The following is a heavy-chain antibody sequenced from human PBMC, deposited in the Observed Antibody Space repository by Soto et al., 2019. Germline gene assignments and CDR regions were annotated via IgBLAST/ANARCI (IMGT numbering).Heavy chain of an antibody. J-gene: IGHJ6*03. CDR1: GGSFSGYY. V-gene: IGHV4-34*01. CDR3: ARAARPYYYYYMDG. D-gene: IGHD6-6*01. Sequence: SETLSLTCAVYGGSFSGYYWSWIRQPPGKGLEWIGEINHSGSTNYNPSLKSRVTISVDTSKNQFSLKLSSVTAADTAVYYCARAARPYYYYYMDGWGKGTTVTVSS. CDR2: INHSGST.